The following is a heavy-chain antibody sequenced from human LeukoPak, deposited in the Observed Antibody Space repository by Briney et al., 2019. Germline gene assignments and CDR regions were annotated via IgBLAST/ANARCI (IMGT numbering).Heavy chain of an antibody. CDR3: ARSSRSGYDVFGGGDY. J-gene: IGHJ4*02. CDR2: ISAYNGNT. D-gene: IGHD5-12*01. Sequence: ASVKVSCKASGGTFSSYAISWVRQAPGQGLEWMGWISAYNGNTNYAQKLQGRVTMTTDTSTSTAYMELRSLRSDDTAVYYCARSSRSGYDVFGGGDYWGQGTLVTVPS. CDR1: GGTFSSYA. V-gene: IGHV1-18*01.